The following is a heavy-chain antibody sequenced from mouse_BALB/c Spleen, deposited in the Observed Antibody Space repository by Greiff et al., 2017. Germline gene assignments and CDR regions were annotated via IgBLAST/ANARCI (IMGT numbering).Heavy chain of an antibody. J-gene: IGHJ2*01. CDR3: ASYYGSSHYFDY. D-gene: IGHD1-1*01. Sequence: QVQLKESGPGLVAPSQSLSITCTVSGFSLTGYGVNWVRQPPGKGLEWLGMIWGDGSTDYNSALKSRLSISKDNSKSQVFLKMNSLQTDDTARYYWASYYGSSHYFDYGGQGTTLTVSS. V-gene: IGHV2-6-7*01. CDR2: IWGDGST. CDR1: GFSLTGYG.